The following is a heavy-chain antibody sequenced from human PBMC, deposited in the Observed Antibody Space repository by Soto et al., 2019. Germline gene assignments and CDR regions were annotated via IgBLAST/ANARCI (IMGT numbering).Heavy chain of an antibody. CDR2: IWYDGSNK. CDR1: GFTFSSYG. V-gene: IGHV3-33*01. J-gene: IGHJ6*02. CDR3: ARDPFGVVPYYYYGMDV. D-gene: IGHD3-3*01. Sequence: GGSLRLSCAASGFTFSSYGMHWVRQAPGKGLEWVAVIWYDGSNKYYADSVKGRFTISRDNSKNTLYLQMNSLRAEDTAVYYCARDPFGVVPYYYYGMDVWGQGTTVTVSS.